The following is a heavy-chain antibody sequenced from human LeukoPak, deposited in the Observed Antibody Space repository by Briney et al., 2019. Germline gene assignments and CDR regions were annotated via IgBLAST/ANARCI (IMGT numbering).Heavy chain of an antibody. Sequence: GGSLRLSCAASGFTVSSNYMGWVRQAPGKGLEWVSVIYTDGRTYSADSMKGRFTLSRDNSKNTLYLQMSSLRAEDTAVYYCARRRAASWSFDSGGQGTLVTVSS. CDR3: ARRRAASWSFDS. J-gene: IGHJ4*02. D-gene: IGHD6-13*01. CDR2: IYTDGRT. CDR1: GFTVSSNY. V-gene: IGHV3-66*04.